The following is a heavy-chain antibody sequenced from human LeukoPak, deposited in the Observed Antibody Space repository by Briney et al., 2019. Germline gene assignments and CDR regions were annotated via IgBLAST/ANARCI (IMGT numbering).Heavy chain of an antibody. CDR3: ATDPGSSWYGTSLDY. D-gene: IGHD6-13*01. CDR1: GFTFSSYA. V-gene: IGHV3-23*01. Sequence: PGGSLRLSCAASGFTFSSYAMSWVRQAPGKGLEWVSAISGSGGSTYYADSVKGRFTISRDNSKNTLYLQMNSLRAEDTAVYYCATDPGSSWYGTSLDYWGQGTLVTVSS. CDR2: ISGSGGST. J-gene: IGHJ4*02.